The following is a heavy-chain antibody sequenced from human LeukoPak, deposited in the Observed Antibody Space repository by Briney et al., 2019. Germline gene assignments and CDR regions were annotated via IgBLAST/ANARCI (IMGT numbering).Heavy chain of an antibody. V-gene: IGHV4-4*02. Sequence: SGTLSLTCAVSGASISSETWWNWVRQPPGKGLEWIGEIYHGGSANYNPSLKSRVTISVDKSKNQFSLKLSSVTAADTAVYYCARQMIGGYYDSSAFDIWGQGTMVTVSS. J-gene: IGHJ3*02. D-gene: IGHD3-22*01. CDR2: IYHGGSA. CDR3: ARQMIGGYYDSSAFDI. CDR1: GASISSETW.